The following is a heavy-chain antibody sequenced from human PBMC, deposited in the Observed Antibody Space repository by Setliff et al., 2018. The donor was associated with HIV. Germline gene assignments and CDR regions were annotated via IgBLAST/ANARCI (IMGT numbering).Heavy chain of an antibody. D-gene: IGHD2-2*01. V-gene: IGHV4-39*01. CDR3: ARHRDPPGTSWIFYYYYMDL. CDR1: GDSISSSGYW. J-gene: IGHJ6*03. CDR2: GSYSGST. Sequence: PSETLSLTCTVSGDSISSSGYWWGWIRQPPGKGLEWIGIGSYSGSTYYNPSLKSRVTISVDTSKNQVSLRLSSVTAADTGVYYCARHRDPPGTSWIFYYYYMDLWGGGTTVTVSS.